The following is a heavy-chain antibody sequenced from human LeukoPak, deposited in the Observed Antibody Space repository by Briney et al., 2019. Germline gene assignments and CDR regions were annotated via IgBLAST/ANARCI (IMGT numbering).Heavy chain of an antibody. Sequence: PGGSLRLSCAASGFTFSSYWMTWVRQAPGKGLEWVANIKQDGSEKYYVDSVKGRFTISRDNAKNSLYLQMNSLRAEDTAVYYCANLQPPLLGYCSSTSCYPRDAFDIWGQGTMVTVSS. CDR3: ANLQPPLLGYCSSTSCYPRDAFDI. CDR2: IKQDGSEK. V-gene: IGHV3-7*01. D-gene: IGHD2-2*01. J-gene: IGHJ3*02. CDR1: GFTFSSYW.